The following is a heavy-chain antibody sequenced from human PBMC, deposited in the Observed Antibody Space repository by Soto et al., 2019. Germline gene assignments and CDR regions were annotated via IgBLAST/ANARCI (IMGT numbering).Heavy chain of an antibody. CDR1: GGSINSNY. CDR3: ARCRGDCYSNGMDV. J-gene: IGHJ6*02. D-gene: IGHD2-21*02. V-gene: IGHV4-59*01. Sequence: PSETLSLTCTVSGGSINSNYWSWIRQPPGKTLEWIGYIYYSGSTNYNPSLKSRVTISVGTSKKQFSLKLSSVTAADTAVYYCARCRGDCYSNGMDVWRQGNTFTVS. CDR2: IYYSGST.